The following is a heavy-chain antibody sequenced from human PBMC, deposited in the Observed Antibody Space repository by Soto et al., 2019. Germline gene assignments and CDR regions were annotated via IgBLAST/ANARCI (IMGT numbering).Heavy chain of an antibody. V-gene: IGHV3-23*01. CDR1: GFTFSAYA. J-gene: IGHJ4*02. Sequence: PGGSLRLSCAASGFTFSAYAMSWVRQAPGKGLEWVSVISGSGGATYYADSVKGRFTISRDNSKNTLYLQMNSLRAEDTAVYYCTRSITGFSYADSWGRGTLVTVSS. D-gene: IGHD2-2*01. CDR2: ISGSGGAT. CDR3: TRSITGFSYADS.